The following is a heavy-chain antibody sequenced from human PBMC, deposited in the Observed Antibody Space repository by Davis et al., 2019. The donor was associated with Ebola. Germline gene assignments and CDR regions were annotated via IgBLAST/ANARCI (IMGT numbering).Heavy chain of an antibody. CDR1: GFTFSDYY. D-gene: IGHD6-13*01. CDR2: ISSSGSTI. J-gene: IGHJ6*02. Sequence: PGGSLRLSCAASGFTFSDYYMSWIRQAPGKGLEWVSYISSSGSTIYYADSVKGRFTISRDNAKNSLYLQMNSLRAEDTAVYYCATFPYSSSWHPAGYYYGMDVWGQGTTVTVSS. CDR3: ATFPYSSSWHPAGYYYGMDV. V-gene: IGHV3-11*01.